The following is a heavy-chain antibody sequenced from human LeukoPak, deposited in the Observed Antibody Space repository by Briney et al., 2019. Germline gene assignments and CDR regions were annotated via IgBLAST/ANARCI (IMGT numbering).Heavy chain of an antibody. V-gene: IGHV1-2*02. CDR3: QRTLGPNCSGGSCYGLDAFDI. J-gene: IGHJ3*02. CDR1: GYTFTGYY. Sequence: ASVKVSCKASGYTFTGYYMHWVRQAPGQGLEWMGWINPNSGGTNYAQKFQGRVTMTRDTSISTAYMELSRLRSDDTAVYYCQRTLGPNCSGGSCYGLDAFDIWGQGTMVTVSS. CDR2: INPNSGGT. D-gene: IGHD2-15*01.